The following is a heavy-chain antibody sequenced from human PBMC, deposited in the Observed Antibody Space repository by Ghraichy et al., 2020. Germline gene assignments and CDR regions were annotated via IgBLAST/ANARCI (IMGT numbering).Heavy chain of an antibody. CDR2: INHSGST. D-gene: IGHD2-15*01. V-gene: IGHV4-34*01. J-gene: IGHJ1*01. Sequence: SQTLSLTCAVYGGSFSGYYWSWIRQPPGKGLEWIGEINHSGSTNYNPSLKSRVTISVETSKNQFSLKLSSVTAADTAVYYCARGRGYCSGGSCYSFRRGNEYFQHWGQGTLVTVSS. CDR1: GGSFSGYY. CDR3: ARGRGYCSGGSCYSFRRGNEYFQH.